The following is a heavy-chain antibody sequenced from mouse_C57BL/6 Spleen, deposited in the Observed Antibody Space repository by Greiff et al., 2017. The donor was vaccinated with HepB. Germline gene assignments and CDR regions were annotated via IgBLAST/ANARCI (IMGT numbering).Heavy chain of an antibody. V-gene: IGHV1-39*01. D-gene: IGHD2-1*01. CDR1: GYSFTDYN. CDR3: HIYYGTDYYAMDY. Sequence: EVKLQESGPELVKPGASVKISCKASGYSFTDYNMNWVKQSNGKSLEWIGVINPNYGTTSYNQKFKGKATLTVDQSSSTAYMQLNSLTSEDSAVYYCHIYYGTDYYAMDYWGQGTSVTVSS. CDR2: INPNYGTT. J-gene: IGHJ4*01.